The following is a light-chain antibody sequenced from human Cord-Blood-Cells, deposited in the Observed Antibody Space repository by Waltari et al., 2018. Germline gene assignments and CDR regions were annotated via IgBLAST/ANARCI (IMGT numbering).Light chain of an antibody. Sequence: EIVLTQSPGTLSLSPGERATLSCRASQSVSSSYLAWYQQKPGQAPRLLIYGSSNKATCIPNQFSCSGFGTDVTLTISRLEAEDFAVFYCQLYGIPPPSTFGQGTRLEIK. J-gene: IGKJ5*01. CDR1: QSVSSSY. CDR3: QLYGIPPPST. V-gene: IGKV3-20*01. CDR2: GSS.